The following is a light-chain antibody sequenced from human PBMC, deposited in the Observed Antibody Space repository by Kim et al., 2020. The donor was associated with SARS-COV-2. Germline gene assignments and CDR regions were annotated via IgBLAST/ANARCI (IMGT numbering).Light chain of an antibody. CDR1: SGQSSYD. CDR3: QTWGTGNQV. CDR2: LNSDGSQ. Sequence: ASVKRTGNKSSGQSSYDMEWHQQQQEKGPRYLMKLNSDGSQRKGDGIPDRFAGSSCGAERYLTISSLQSEEEDDYYGQTWGTGNQVFGGGTKLTVL. J-gene: IGLJ2*01. V-gene: IGLV4-69*01.